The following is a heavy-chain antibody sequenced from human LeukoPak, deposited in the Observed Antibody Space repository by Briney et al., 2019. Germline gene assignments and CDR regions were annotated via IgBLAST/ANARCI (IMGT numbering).Heavy chain of an antibody. D-gene: IGHD2-15*01. CDR1: GGSISSSSYY. CDR3: ARSIKKTGYCSGGSCYSPSFDY. J-gene: IGHJ4*02. V-gene: IGHV4-39*07. CDR2: IYYSGST. Sequence: PSETLSLTCTVSGGSISSSSYYWGWIRQPPGKGLEWIGSIYYSGSTYYNPSLKSRVTISVDTSKNQFSLKLSSVTAADTAVYYCARSIKKTGYCSGGSCYSPSFDYWGQGTLVTVSS.